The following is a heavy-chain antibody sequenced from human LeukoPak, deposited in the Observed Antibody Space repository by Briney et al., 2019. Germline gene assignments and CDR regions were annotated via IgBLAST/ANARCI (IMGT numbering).Heavy chain of an antibody. Sequence: ASVKVSCKASGYTFTSYDINWVRQATGQGLEWMGWMNPNSGNTGYAQKVQGRVTMTRDTSISTAYMELSSLRSEDTAVYSCARRTRDPTYFDYWGQGTLVTVSS. CDR2: MNPNSGNT. CDR1: GYTFTSYD. J-gene: IGHJ4*02. D-gene: IGHD1-26*01. CDR3: ARRTRDPTYFDY. V-gene: IGHV1-8*02.